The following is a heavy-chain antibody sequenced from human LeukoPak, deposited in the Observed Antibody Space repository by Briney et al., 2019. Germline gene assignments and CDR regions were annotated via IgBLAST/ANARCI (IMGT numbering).Heavy chain of an antibody. Sequence: GGSLRLSCAASGFTISDHHMDWVRQAPGKGLEWVSVIYSGGSTYYADSVKGRFTISRDNSKNTLYLQMNSLRAEDTAVYYCARGYPYLYYFDYWGQGTLVTVSS. CDR2: IYSGGST. D-gene: IGHD2-2*02. V-gene: IGHV3-66*01. J-gene: IGHJ4*02. CDR1: GFTISDHH. CDR3: ARGYPYLYYFDY.